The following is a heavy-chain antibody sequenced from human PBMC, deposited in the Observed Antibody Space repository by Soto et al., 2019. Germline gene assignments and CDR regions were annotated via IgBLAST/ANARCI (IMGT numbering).Heavy chain of an antibody. V-gene: IGHV1-8*01. CDR3: ARYLEDIVVVPAAMYGGGNGYYYYMDV. CDR2: MNPNSGNT. D-gene: IGHD2-2*01. Sequence: ASVKVSCKASGYTFTSYDINWVRQATGQGLEWMGWMNPNSGNTGYAQKFQGRVTMTRNTSISTAYMELSSLRSEDTAVYYCARYLEDIVVVPAAMYGGGNGYYYYMDVWGKGTTVTVSS. CDR1: GYTFTSYD. J-gene: IGHJ6*03.